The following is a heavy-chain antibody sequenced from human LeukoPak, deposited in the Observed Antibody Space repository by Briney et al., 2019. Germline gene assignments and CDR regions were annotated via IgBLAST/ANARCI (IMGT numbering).Heavy chain of an antibody. CDR3: ARGHPTSYYDFWSGYYLPDFDH. CDR2: IIPIFGTA. Sequence: GASVKVSCKASGGTFSSYAISWVRQAPGQGLEWMGGIIPIFGTANYAQKFQGRVTITADESTSIAYMELSSLRSEDTAMYYCARGHPTSYYDFWSGYYLPDFDHWGQGTLVTVSS. D-gene: IGHD3-3*01. CDR1: GGTFSSYA. J-gene: IGHJ4*02. V-gene: IGHV1-69*01.